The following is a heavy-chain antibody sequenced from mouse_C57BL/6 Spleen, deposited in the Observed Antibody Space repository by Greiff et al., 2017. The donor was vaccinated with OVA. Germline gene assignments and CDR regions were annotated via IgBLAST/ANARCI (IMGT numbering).Heavy chain of an antibody. CDR1: GFSLTSYG. Sequence: VQLQQSGPGLVQPSQSLSITCTVSGFSLTSYGVHWVRQSPGKGLEWLGVIWSGGSTDYNAAFISRLSISKDNSKSQVFFKMNSLQADDTAIYYCARKADYVYAMDYWGQGPSVTVSS. D-gene: IGHD2-4*01. J-gene: IGHJ4*01. CDR3: ARKADYVYAMDY. CDR2: IWSGGST. V-gene: IGHV2-2*01.